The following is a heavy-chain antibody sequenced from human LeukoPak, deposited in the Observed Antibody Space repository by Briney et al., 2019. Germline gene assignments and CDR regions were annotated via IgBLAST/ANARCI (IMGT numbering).Heavy chain of an antibody. J-gene: IGHJ4*02. V-gene: IGHV1-18*01. CDR3: ARDRGGFGY. D-gene: IGHD3-3*01. Sequence: ASVKVSCKASGYTFTNYAFSWVRQTPGQGLEWMGWISAYNGNTNYAQNFQGRVTMTTDTSTSTAYMELRSLRSDDTAVYYCARDRGGFGYWGQGTLVTVSS. CDR2: ISAYNGNT. CDR1: GYTFTNYA.